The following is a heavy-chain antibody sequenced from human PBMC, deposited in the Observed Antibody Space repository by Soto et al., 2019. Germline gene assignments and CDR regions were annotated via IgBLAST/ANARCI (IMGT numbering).Heavy chain of an antibody. V-gene: IGHV3-33*01. CDR1: GFTFSNYG. CDR2: IWFDGSNK. D-gene: IGHD1-20*01. Sequence: QVQLVESGGGVVQPGRSLRLSCAASGFTFSNYGMHWVRQAPGKGLEWVAVIWFDGSNKYYADSVKGRFTISRDNSKNTLYLQMHSLRAEDTAVYYCARVGITATTFRGFDYWGQRTLVTVSS. CDR3: ARVGITATTFRGFDY. J-gene: IGHJ4*02.